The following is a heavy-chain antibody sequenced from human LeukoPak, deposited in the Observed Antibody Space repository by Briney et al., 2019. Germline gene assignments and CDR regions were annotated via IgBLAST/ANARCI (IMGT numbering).Heavy chain of an antibody. CDR1: GFTFSSYA. CDR3: AKGQVLYYMDV. Sequence: PGGSLRLSCAASGFTFSSYATIWVRQAPGKGLEWVSAISGSGGRTYYTDSVKGRFTISRDNSKNTLYLQMNSLRAEDTAVYYCAKGQVLYYMDVWGKGTTVTVSS. CDR2: ISGSGGRT. V-gene: IGHV3-23*01. J-gene: IGHJ6*03.